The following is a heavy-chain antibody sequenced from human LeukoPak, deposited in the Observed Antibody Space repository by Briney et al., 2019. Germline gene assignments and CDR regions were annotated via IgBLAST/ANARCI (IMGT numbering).Heavy chain of an antibody. CDR1: GGSISSGGYS. J-gene: IGHJ4*02. D-gene: IGHD5-18*01. CDR3: ARSGYSYGTLDY. V-gene: IGHV4-30-2*01. CDR2: IYHSGST. Sequence: SETLSLTCAVSGGSISSGGYSWSWIRQPPGKGLEWIGYIYHSGSTYYNPFLKSRVTISVDRSKNQFSLKLSSVTAADTAVYYCARSGYSYGTLDYWGQGTLVTVSS.